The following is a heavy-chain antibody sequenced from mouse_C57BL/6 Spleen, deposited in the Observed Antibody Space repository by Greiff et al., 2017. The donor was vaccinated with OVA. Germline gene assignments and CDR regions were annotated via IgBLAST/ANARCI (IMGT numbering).Heavy chain of an antibody. V-gene: IGHV1-18*01. CDR1: GYTFTDYN. Sequence: EVQLQQSGPELVKPGASVKIPCKASGYTFTDYNMDWVKQSHGKSLEWIGDINPNNGGTIYNQKFKGKATLTVDKSSSTADMELRSLTSEDTAVYYCARWGYYGSSYAMDDWGKEPQSPSPQ. J-gene: IGHJ4*01. CDR3: ARWGYYGSSYAMDD. D-gene: IGHD1-1*01. CDR2: INPNNGGT.